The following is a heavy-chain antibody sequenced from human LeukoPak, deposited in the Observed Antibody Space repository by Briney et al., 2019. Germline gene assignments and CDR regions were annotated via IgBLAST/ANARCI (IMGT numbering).Heavy chain of an antibody. CDR3: ATHLLQQWLVAFDI. Sequence: GASVKVSCKVSGYTLTELSMHWVRQAPGKGLEWMGGFDPEDGETIYAQKFQGRVTMTEDTSTDTAYMELSSLRSEDTAVYYCATHLLQQWLVAFDIWGQGTMVTVSS. V-gene: IGHV1-24*01. J-gene: IGHJ3*02. D-gene: IGHD6-19*01. CDR1: GYTLTELS. CDR2: FDPEDGET.